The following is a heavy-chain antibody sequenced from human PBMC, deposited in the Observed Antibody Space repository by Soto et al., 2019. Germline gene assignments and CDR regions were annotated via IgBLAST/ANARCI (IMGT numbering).Heavy chain of an antibody. J-gene: IGHJ4*02. D-gene: IGHD3-16*02. Sequence: QVQLVQSGAEVKKPGASVRLSCKVSGKSFDNFAVHWVRQTPGQRPEWMGRINVGDDKTKYSEKFQGRVIVSYDPSATTAYMELRALSSEDTAVYSCARAKYAYIWGSYHPFDQWAQGAQVTVAS. V-gene: IGHV1-3*01. CDR3: ARAKYAYIWGSYHPFDQ. CDR2: INVGDDKT. CDR1: GKSFDNFA.